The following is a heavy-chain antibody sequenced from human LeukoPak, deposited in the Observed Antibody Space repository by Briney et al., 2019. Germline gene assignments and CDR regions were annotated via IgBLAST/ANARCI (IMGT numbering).Heavy chain of an antibody. CDR1: GFSFRTYG. V-gene: IGHV3-33*06. D-gene: IGHD3-10*01. Sequence: GGSLRLSCAASGFSFRTYGMHWVRQAPGKGLEWVAVMWFDGSNENYADSVKGRFTISRDNSKNTLYLQMNSLRAEDTAVYYCAKDLLWFGEPYYMDVWGKGTTVTVSS. CDR2: MWFDGSNE. J-gene: IGHJ6*03. CDR3: AKDLLWFGEPYYMDV.